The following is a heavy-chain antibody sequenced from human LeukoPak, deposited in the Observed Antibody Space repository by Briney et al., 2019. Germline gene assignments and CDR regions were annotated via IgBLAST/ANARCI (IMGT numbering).Heavy chain of an antibody. CDR3: ARHGDSWFDFDY. Sequence: SETLSLTCAVYGGSFSGYYWSWIRQPPGKGLEWIGEINHSGSTNYNPSLKSRVTISVDTSKNQFSLKLSSVTAADTAVYYCARHGDSWFDFDYWGQGTLVTVSS. J-gene: IGHJ4*02. CDR1: GGSFSGYY. CDR2: INHSGST. D-gene: IGHD6-13*01. V-gene: IGHV4-34*01.